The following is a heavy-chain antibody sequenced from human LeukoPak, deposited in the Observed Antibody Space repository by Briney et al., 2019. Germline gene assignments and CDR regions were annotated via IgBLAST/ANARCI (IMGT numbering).Heavy chain of an antibody. V-gene: IGHV3-53*01. Sequence: PGGSLRLSCAASGFSVGTNYMTWVRQAPGKGLQRVSVIYSGDNTYYADSVKGRFTISKDTPKNTLYLQMNSLRAEDTAVYYCARDTGSGYCTGGRCRGAFDIWGQGTKVTVPS. CDR1: GFSVGTNY. D-gene: IGHD2-15*01. J-gene: IGHJ3*02. CDR3: ARDTGSGYCTGGRCRGAFDI. CDR2: IYSGDNT.